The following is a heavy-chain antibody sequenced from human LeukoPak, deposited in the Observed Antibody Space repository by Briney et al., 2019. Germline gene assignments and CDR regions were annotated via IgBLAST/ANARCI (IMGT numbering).Heavy chain of an antibody. CDR1: GGSFSGYY. D-gene: IGHD2-15*01. CDR2: INHSGST. CDR3: ASSPTDCSGGSCYNWFDP. V-gene: IGHV4-34*01. J-gene: IGHJ5*02. Sequence: SETLSLTCAVYGGSFSGYYWSWIRQPPGKGLEWIGEINHSGSTNYNPSLKSRVTISVDTSKNQFSLKLSSVTAADTAVYYCASSPTDCSGGSCYNWFDPWGQGTLVTVSS.